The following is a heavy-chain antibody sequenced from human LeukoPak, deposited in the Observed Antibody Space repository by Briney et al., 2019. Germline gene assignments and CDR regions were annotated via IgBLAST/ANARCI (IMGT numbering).Heavy chain of an antibody. CDR1: GFNFDIFA. CDR3: AKGPHRDY. J-gene: IGHJ4*02. CDR2: LNGRGDSP. V-gene: IGHV3-23*01. Sequence: GGSLRLSCVASGFNFDIFAMSWVRQAPGKGLEWVSSLNGRGDSPYYADSVKGRFTISRDNSKNTLYLQMHSLRVEDTAVYYCAKGPHRDYWGQGTLLTVSS.